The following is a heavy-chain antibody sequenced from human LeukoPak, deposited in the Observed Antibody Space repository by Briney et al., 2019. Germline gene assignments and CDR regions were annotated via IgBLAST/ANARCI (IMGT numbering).Heavy chain of an antibody. D-gene: IGHD3-22*01. CDR2: ISPNSGGT. CDR1: GYTFTGYH. Sequence: GASVKVSCKASGYTFTGYHIHWVRQAPGQGLEWMGWISPNSGGTNSAQKFQGRVTMTRDPSISTAYMELSRLRSDDTAVYYCARGLTIIRTAPRAPLDIWGQGTMVTVSS. V-gene: IGHV1-2*02. CDR3: ARGLTIIRTAPRAPLDI. J-gene: IGHJ3*02.